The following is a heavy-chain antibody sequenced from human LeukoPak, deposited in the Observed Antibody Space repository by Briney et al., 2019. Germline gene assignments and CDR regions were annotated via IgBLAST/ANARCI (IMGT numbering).Heavy chain of an antibody. Sequence: PGGSLRLSCAASGFTFSSYAMSWVRQAPGKGLEWVSAISGSGGSTYYTDSVKGRFTISRDNSKNTLYQQMNSLRAEDTAVYYCAKGGVWYRYFDFWGQGTLVTVSS. V-gene: IGHV3-23*01. CDR1: GFTFSSYA. D-gene: IGHD2-8*01. CDR2: ISGSGGST. CDR3: AKGGVWYRYFDF. J-gene: IGHJ4*02.